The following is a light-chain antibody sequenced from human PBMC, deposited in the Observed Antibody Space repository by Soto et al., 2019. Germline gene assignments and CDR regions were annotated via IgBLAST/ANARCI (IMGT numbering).Light chain of an antibody. Sequence: DIQMTQSPSSPSASVGDRVTITCRASQSITNYLNWYQQKPGKAPTLLIYAASSLQSGVPSRFSGSGSGTDFTLTISSLQPEDFATYYCQQSYSAPLTFGGGIKVDI. J-gene: IGKJ4*01. V-gene: IGKV1-39*01. CDR2: AAS. CDR3: QQSYSAPLT. CDR1: QSITNY.